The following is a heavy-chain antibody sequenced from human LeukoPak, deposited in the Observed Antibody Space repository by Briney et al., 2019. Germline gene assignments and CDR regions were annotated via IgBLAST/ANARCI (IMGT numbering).Heavy chain of an antibody. V-gene: IGHV3-53*05. CDR3: ARNWFDP. CDR2: IYSGGST. CDR1: GFTVSSDY. J-gene: IGHJ5*02. Sequence: GGSLRLSCAASGFTVSSDYMSWVRQAPGKGLEWVSVIYSGGSTYYADSVKGRFTISRDKSKNTVYLQMNSLRFEDTAVYYCARNWFDPWGQGTLVTVSS.